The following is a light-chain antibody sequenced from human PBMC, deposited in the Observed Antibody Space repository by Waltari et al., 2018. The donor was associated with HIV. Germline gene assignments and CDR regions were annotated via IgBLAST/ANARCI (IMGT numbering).Light chain of an antibody. V-gene: IGLV1-44*01. Sequence: QSVLTQTPSLSGTPGQRVTISCSGGYSNIGSNTVTWYQQFPGTAPRLLSYINNQTPSGVPDRFSGAKSGTSASLVISELQSQDEADYHCAAWDDSLHGELFGGGTKLTVL. CDR2: INN. CDR3: AAWDDSLHGEL. CDR1: YSNIGSNT. J-gene: IGLJ2*01.